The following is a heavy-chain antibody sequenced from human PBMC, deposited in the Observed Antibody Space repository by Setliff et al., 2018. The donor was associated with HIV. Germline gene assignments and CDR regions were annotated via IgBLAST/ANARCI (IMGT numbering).Heavy chain of an antibody. V-gene: IGHV4-59*11. J-gene: IGHJ6*02. CDR2: IYTTGST. D-gene: IGHD3-22*01. CDR3: ARSRTSSGYYGVTGYGMDV. CDR1: GGSMSTHY. Sequence: ETLSLTCTVSGGSMSTHYWSWIRQTPGKGLEWIGHIYTTGSTHYNPSLRSRVTISIDTSKSHFSLRLKSVTAADTAVYYCARSRTSSGYYGVTGYGMDVWGQGTTVTVSS.